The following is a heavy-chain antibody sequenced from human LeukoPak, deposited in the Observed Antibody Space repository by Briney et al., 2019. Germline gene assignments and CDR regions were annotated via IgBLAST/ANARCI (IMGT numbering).Heavy chain of an antibody. V-gene: IGHV4-59*08. Sequence: SETLSLTCTVSGDSISSYYWTWIRQPPGKGLEWIGYVYDSGSTNYNPSLQSRVTISVDTSKSQFSLKLTSVTAADTAVYYCARRGGRGSSYWFDPWGQRTLVTVSS. CDR1: GDSISSYY. CDR3: ARRGGRGSSYWFDP. D-gene: IGHD3-10*01. CDR2: VYDSGST. J-gene: IGHJ5*02.